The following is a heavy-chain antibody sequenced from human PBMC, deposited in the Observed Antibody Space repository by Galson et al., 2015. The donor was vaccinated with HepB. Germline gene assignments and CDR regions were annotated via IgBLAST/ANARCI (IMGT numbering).Heavy chain of an antibody. J-gene: IGHJ6*02. CDR3: AKRAQYSSTWGRTRFSSYFDMDV. V-gene: IGHV3-30*18. CDR2: ISYDGSGE. CDR1: GFTFSRYD. Sequence: SLRLSCAASGFTFSRYDMHWVRQAPGKGLEWVALISYDGSGEYYADSVKGRFMISRDNSKNTLYLQMNSLRAEDTAVYYCAKRAQYSSTWGRTRFSSYFDMDVWGQGTTVTVS. D-gene: IGHD6-13*01.